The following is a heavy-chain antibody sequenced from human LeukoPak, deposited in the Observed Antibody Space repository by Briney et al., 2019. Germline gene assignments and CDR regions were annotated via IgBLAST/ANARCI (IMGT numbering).Heavy chain of an antibody. D-gene: IGHD3-3*01. V-gene: IGHV3-23*01. CDR3: ANTQAPYYDFWSGSGFDY. CDR1: GFIFTNYA. Sequence: PGGSLRLSCAASGFIFTNYAMSWVRQAPGKGLEWVSTISGSSNTYYADSVKGRFTISRDNSKNTLYLQMNSLRAEDTAVYYCANTQAPYYDFWSGSGFDYWGQGTLVTVSS. J-gene: IGHJ4*02. CDR2: ISGSSNT.